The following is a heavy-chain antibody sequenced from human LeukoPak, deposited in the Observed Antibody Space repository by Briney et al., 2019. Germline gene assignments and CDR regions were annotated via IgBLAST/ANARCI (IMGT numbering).Heavy chain of an antibody. V-gene: IGHV3-23*01. CDR3: AKDPRASSGC. CDR2: ISSSGDNT. J-gene: IGHJ4*02. D-gene: IGHD6-6*01. CDR1: GFTFSSYA. Sequence: GGSLRLSCAASGFTFSSYAMSWVRQAPGKGLEWVSAISSSGDNTYYADSVKGRFTISRDNSKNTLYLQMNSLRVEDTALYYCAKDPRASSGCWGQGTLVTVSS.